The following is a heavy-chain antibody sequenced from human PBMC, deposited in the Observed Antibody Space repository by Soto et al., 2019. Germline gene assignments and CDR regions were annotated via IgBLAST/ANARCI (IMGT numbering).Heavy chain of an antibody. Sequence: ASVKVSCKASGYAFTAYGISWVRQAPGQRLEWMGWINPDNGNTKSSQKFQDRVIITRDTSASTAYMDLSSLRSEDTAVYYCARGIATGQLDPWGQGTLVTVSS. V-gene: IGHV1-3*01. CDR1: GYAFTAYG. J-gene: IGHJ5*02. CDR2: INPDNGNT. D-gene: IGHD2-15*01. CDR3: ARGIATGQLDP.